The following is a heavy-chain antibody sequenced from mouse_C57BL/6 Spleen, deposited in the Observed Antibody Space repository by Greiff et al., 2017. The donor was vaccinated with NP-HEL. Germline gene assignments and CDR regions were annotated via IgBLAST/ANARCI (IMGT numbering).Heavy chain of an antibody. Sequence: DVQLQESGPGLVKPSQTVFLTCTVTGISITTGNYRWSWIRQFPGNKLEWIGYIYYSGTITYNPSLTSRTTITRDTPKNQFFLEMNSLTAEDTATYYCARYGSYYAMDYWGQGTSVTVSS. CDR3: ARYGSYYAMDY. D-gene: IGHD1-1*01. J-gene: IGHJ4*01. CDR2: IYYSGTI. V-gene: IGHV3-5*01. CDR1: GISITTGNYR.